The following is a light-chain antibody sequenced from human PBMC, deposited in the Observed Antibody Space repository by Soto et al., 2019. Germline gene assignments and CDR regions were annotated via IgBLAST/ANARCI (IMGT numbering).Light chain of an antibody. V-gene: IGKV3-20*01. Sequence: EIVLTQSPGVVSLSPGERATLSCRASQSVSNDFLAWYQQKPGQAPRLLIYGASTRATDVPDRFSGSGSGADFTLSISRLEPEDFAVYYCQQYGSSPPRTFGQGTKV. CDR2: GAS. J-gene: IGKJ1*01. CDR3: QQYGSSPPRT. CDR1: QSVSNDF.